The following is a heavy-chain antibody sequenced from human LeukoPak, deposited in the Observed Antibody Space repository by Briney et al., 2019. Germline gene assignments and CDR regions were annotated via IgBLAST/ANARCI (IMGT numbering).Heavy chain of an antibody. Sequence: GRSLRLSCAASGFTFSSYGMHWVRQAPGKGLEWVAVISYDGSNKYYADSVKGRFTISRDNSKNTLYLRMNSLRAEDTAVYYCAKEMTLGYCSSTSCPIDYWGQGTLVTVSS. J-gene: IGHJ4*02. CDR1: GFTFSSYG. D-gene: IGHD2-2*01. V-gene: IGHV3-30*18. CDR2: ISYDGSNK. CDR3: AKEMTLGYCSSTSCPIDY.